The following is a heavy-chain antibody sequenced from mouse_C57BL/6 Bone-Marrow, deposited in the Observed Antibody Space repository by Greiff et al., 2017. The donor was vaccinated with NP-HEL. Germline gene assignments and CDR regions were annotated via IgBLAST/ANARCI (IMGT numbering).Heavy chain of an antibody. V-gene: IGHV5-17*01. Sequence: EVKVVESGGGLVKPGGSLKLSCAASGFTFSDYGMHWVRQAPEKGLEWVAYISSGSSTIYYAATVKGRFTISRDNAKNTLFLQMTSLRSEDTAMYYCARGDYDYDGFAYWGQGTLVTVSA. CDR2: ISSGSSTI. J-gene: IGHJ3*01. CDR3: ARGDYDYDGFAY. D-gene: IGHD2-4*01. CDR1: GFTFSDYG.